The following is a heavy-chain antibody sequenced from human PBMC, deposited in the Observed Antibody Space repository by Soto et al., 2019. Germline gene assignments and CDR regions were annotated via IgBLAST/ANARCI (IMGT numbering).Heavy chain of an antibody. Sequence: SETLSLTCTVSGGSISSGDYYWSWIRQPPGKGLEWIGYIYYSGSTYYNPSLKSRFTISVYTSKNQFSLKLSSVTAADTAVYYCARADLRYGDYGYWGQGTLVTVSS. CDR2: IYYSGST. J-gene: IGHJ4*02. D-gene: IGHD4-17*01. V-gene: IGHV4-30-4*01. CDR1: GGSISSGDYY. CDR3: ARADLRYGDYGY.